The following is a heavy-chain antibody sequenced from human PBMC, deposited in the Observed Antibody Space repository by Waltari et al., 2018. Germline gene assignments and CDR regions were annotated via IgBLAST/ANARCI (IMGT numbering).Heavy chain of an antibody. CDR3: ARARAVVVISAFDI. CDR2: IYGVART. V-gene: IGHV3-53*01. CDR1: GFTVSSNY. J-gene: IGHJ3*02. Sequence: EVQLVESGGGLIQPGGSLRLSCAASGFTVSSNYMSWVRQAPGKGLKWVSVIYGVARTYYADSVKGRFTISRDNSKNTLYLQMNSLRAEDTAVYYCARARAVVVISAFDIWGQGTMVTVSS. D-gene: IGHD3-22*01.